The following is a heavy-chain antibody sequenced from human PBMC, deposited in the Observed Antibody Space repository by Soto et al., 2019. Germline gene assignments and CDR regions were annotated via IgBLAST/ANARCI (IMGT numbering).Heavy chain of an antibody. Sequence: WGSLRLSCAASGFTVSSNYMSWVRQAPGKGLEWVSVIYSGGSTYYADSVKGRFTISRDNSKNTLYLQMNSLRAEDTAVYYCAKRSSSSTFDYWGQGTLVTVSS. CDR1: GFTVSSNY. D-gene: IGHD6-6*01. CDR3: AKRSSSSTFDY. CDR2: IYSGGST. V-gene: IGHV3-53*01. J-gene: IGHJ4*02.